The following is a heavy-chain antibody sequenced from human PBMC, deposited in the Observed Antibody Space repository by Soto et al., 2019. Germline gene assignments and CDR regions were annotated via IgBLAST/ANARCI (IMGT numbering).Heavy chain of an antibody. CDR3: VRVTGAERH. CDR2: IYNHGQI. V-gene: IGHV3-53*01. J-gene: IGHJ4*02. CDR1: GFIVSRSH. D-gene: IGHD7-27*01. Sequence: GGSLRLSCVVSGFIVSRSHMMWVRQAPGKGLEGVSVIYNHGQINYVDPVKGRFTIARDNSKNTIYLQMNSLKVEDTAVYYCVRVTGAERHWGQGALVTV.